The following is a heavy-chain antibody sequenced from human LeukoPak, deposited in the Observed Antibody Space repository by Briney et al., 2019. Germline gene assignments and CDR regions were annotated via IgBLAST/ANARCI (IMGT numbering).Heavy chain of an antibody. CDR2: IGNTET. CDR1: GFPFGTNA. V-gene: IGHV3-23*01. Sequence: GGSLRLSCATSGFPFGTNAMSWVRQAPGKGLEWVATIGNTETFYADSVTGRFTISRDNSKNTVNLQMNRLRVEDTAIYYCAKDWIQFNRVFDCFDSWGQGTLVTVSS. J-gene: IGHJ4*02. D-gene: IGHD5-18*01. CDR3: AKDWIQFNRVFDCFDS.